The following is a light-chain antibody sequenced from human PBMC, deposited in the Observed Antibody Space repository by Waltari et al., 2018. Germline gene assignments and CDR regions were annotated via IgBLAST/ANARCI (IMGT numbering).Light chain of an antibody. J-gene: IGKJ3*01. CDR3: QQYDNSFT. CDR1: QDISNY. Sequence: DIPMTQSPPSLSASVGDRVTITCQASQDISNYLNWYQQKPGKAPKLLIYDASNLETVVPSRFSGSGSGTDFTFTISSLQPEDIATYYCQQYDNSFTFGPGTKVDIK. CDR2: DAS. V-gene: IGKV1-33*01.